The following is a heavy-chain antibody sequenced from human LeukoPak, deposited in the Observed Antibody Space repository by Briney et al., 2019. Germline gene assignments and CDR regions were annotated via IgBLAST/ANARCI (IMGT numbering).Heavy chain of an antibody. CDR1: GGSFSGYY. CDR3: ASNMPSSWYRFSYYYYMDV. V-gene: IGHV4-34*01. J-gene: IGHJ6*03. CDR2: INHSGST. D-gene: IGHD6-13*01. Sequence: PSETLSLTCAVYGGSFSGYYWSWIRQPPGKGLEWIGEINHSGSTNYNPSLKSRVTISVDTSKNQFSLKLSSVTAADTAVYYCASNMPSSWYRFSYYYYMDVWGKGTTVTVSS.